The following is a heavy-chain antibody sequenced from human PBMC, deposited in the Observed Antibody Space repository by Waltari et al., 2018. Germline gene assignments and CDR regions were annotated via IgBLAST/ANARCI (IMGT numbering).Heavy chain of an antibody. Sequence: EVQVVESGGDLIQPGGSLRLSCAASGFTVSDTYMTWVRQAPGKGLDWVATIFVTGNTHYADSGRGRFTISRDSSRNSVYLQMDNLRAEDTATYYCARVTVVARVSDVFDVWGQGTMITVSS. D-gene: IGHD6-6*01. CDR2: IFVTGNT. CDR1: GFTVSDTY. V-gene: IGHV3-53*01. CDR3: ARVTVVARVSDVFDV. J-gene: IGHJ3*01.